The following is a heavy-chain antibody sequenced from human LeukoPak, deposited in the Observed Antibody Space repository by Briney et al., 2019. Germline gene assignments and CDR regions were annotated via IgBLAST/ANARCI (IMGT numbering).Heavy chain of an antibody. V-gene: IGHV3-30*18. CDR3: AKAYYDSSGYYSEAGFDY. CDR2: ISYDGSNK. J-gene: IGHJ4*02. CDR1: GFTFSSYG. D-gene: IGHD3-22*01. Sequence: PGGSLRLSCAVSGFTFSSYGMHWVRQAPGKGLEWVAVISYDGSNKYYADSVKGRFTISRDNSKNTLYLQMNSLRAEDTAVYYCAKAYYDSSGYYSEAGFDYWGQGTLVTVSS.